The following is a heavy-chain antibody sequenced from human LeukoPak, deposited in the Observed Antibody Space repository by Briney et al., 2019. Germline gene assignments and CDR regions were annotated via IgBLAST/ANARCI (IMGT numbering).Heavy chain of an antibody. CDR1: GGSISSYY. Sequence: SETLSLTCTVSGGSISSYYVSWIWQPPGKGLEWIGYISYTGSTDYNPSLKSRVTISVDMSKNQFSLKVSSVTAADTAVYYCARGSVYFDSWGQGTLVTVSS. CDR2: ISYTGST. V-gene: IGHV4-59*01. J-gene: IGHJ4*02. CDR3: ARGSVYFDS.